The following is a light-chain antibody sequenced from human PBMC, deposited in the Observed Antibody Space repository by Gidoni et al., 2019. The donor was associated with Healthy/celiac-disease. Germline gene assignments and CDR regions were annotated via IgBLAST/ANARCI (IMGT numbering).Light chain of an antibody. J-gene: IGLJ3*02. Sequence: SELTQDPAVSVALGQTVRITCQGDSLRSYYASWYQQKPGQAPVLVIYGKNNRPSGIPDRFSGSSSGNTASLTITGAQAEDEADYYCNSRDSSGNHRWVFGGGTKLTVL. CDR3: NSRDSSGNHRWV. CDR2: GKN. V-gene: IGLV3-19*01. CDR1: SLRSYY.